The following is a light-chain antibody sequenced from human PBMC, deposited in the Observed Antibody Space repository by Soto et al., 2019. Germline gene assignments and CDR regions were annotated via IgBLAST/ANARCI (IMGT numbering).Light chain of an antibody. J-gene: IGKJ4*01. Sequence: VVMTQSPRTLSLSPGERATLSCRASQNINNNYVGWYQQKPGQAPSLLIYGASDRATGVPDRFSGSGSGTDFTLTISRLETEDFAVYYCQQHGTSITFGGGTKVESK. CDR3: QQHGTSIT. CDR1: QNINNNY. V-gene: IGKV3-20*01. CDR2: GAS.